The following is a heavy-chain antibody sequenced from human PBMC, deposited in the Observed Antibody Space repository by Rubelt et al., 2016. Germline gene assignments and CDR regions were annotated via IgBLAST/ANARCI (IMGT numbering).Heavy chain of an antibody. Sequence: QVQLQQWGAGLLKPSETLSLTCAVYGGSFSGYYWSWIRQPPGKGLEWIGEINHSGSTNYNPSLKSRVTISVDTSKNQFSLKLSSVTAADTALYYCVRVEIGVALDYWGRGTRVTVSS. V-gene: IGHV4-34*01. CDR3: VRVEIGVALDY. D-gene: IGHD2-8*01. CDR1: GGSFSGYY. CDR2: INHSGST. J-gene: IGHJ4*02.